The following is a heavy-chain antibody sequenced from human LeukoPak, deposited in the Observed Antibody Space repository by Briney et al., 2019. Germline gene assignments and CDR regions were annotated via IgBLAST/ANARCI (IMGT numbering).Heavy chain of an antibody. CDR2: ISYDGSNK. J-gene: IGHJ4*02. CDR3: ARSSIAVAGSFDY. Sequence: PGGSLRLSCAASGFTFSSYAMHWVRQAPGKGLEWVAVISYDGSNKYYADSVKGRFTISRDNSKNTLYLQMNSLRAEDTAVYYCARSSIAVAGSFDYWDQGTLVTVSS. CDR1: GFTFSSYA. D-gene: IGHD6-19*01. V-gene: IGHV3-30-3*01.